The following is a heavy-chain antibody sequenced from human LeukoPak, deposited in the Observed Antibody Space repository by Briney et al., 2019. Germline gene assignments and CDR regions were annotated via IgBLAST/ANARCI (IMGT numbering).Heavy chain of an antibody. Sequence: SETLSLTCAVYGGSFSGYYWNWIRQPPGKGLEWIGEINHSGSTNYNPSLKSRVTISVDTSKNQFSLKLGYVAAADTAVYFCARSRVWSDYWGYFDYWGRGTLVTVSS. J-gene: IGHJ4*02. CDR2: INHSGST. CDR1: GGSFSGYY. V-gene: IGHV4-34*01. D-gene: IGHD3-3*01. CDR3: ARSRVWSDYWGYFDY.